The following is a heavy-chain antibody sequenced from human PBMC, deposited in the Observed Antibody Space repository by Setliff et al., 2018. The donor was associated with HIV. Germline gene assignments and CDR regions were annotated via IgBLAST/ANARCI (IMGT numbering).Heavy chain of an antibody. Sequence: PSETLSLTCTVSGVSISSGNFYWTWIRQPAGKGLEWIGHVYSSGSTYYNPSLKSRVTISLDKSKSQFSLKLSSVTAADTAVYFCAREHEGGTGWFDPWGQGTLVTVSS. CDR1: GVSISSGNFY. D-gene: IGHD3-16*01. J-gene: IGHJ5*02. CDR2: VYSSGST. CDR3: AREHEGGTGWFDP. V-gene: IGHV4-61*09.